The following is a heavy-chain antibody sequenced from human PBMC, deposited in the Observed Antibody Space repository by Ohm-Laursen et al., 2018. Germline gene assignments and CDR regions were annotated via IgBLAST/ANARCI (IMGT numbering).Heavy chain of an antibody. V-gene: IGHV3-30*18. D-gene: IGHD2-15*01. CDR2: ISYDGNNK. Sequence: SLRLSCAASGFSFSGYGMHWVRQAPGKGLEWVAVISYDGNNKYYADSVKGRFTISRDNSKNTLYLQMNSLRAEDTAAYYCAKDFKGYSNGFYYYYGMDVWGQGTTVTVPS. CDR3: AKDFKGYSNGFYYYYGMDV. CDR1: GFSFSGYG. J-gene: IGHJ6*02.